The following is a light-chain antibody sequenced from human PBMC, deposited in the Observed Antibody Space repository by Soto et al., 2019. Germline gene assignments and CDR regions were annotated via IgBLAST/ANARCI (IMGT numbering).Light chain of an antibody. CDR2: GAS. V-gene: IGKV3-15*01. J-gene: IGKJ2*01. CDR1: QSVSSN. CDR3: QQYNNWPPYT. Sequence: EIVMTQSPATLSVSPGERATLSCRASQSVSSNLAWYQQKPGQAPRLLIYGASTRATGIPARFSVSGSETEFTLTISSLQSEDFAVYYCQQYNNWPPYTFGQGTKLEIK.